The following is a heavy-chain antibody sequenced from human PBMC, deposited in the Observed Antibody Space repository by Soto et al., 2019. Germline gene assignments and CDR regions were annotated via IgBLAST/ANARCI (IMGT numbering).Heavy chain of an antibody. CDR1: GGSISSYY. Sequence: QVQLQESGPGLVKPSETLSLTCTVSGGSISSYYWSWIRQPPGKGLEWIGYIYYSGSTNYNPSLKSRVTISVDTSKNQFSLKLSSVTAADTAVYYCARVKGEYSYVYHPDWYFDLWGRGTLVTVSS. V-gene: IGHV4-59*01. CDR3: ARVKGEYSYVYHPDWYFDL. J-gene: IGHJ2*01. CDR2: IYYSGST. D-gene: IGHD5-18*01.